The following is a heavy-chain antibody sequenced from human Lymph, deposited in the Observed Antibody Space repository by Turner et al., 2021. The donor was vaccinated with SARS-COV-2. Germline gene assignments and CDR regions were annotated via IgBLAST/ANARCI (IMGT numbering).Heavy chain of an antibody. D-gene: IGHD3-3*01. CDR1: GGPISSSSDY. J-gene: IGHJ5*02. CDR3: ARHFTIFGVAGSWFDP. CDR2: IYYSGST. Sequence: QLQLQESGPGLVKPSETLSLTCTASGGPISSSSDYWGWIRQPPGKGLEWIGSIYYSGSTDYNPSLKSRVTIFVDTSKNQFSLKLSSVTAADTAVYYCARHFTIFGVAGSWFDPWGQGTLVTVSS. V-gene: IGHV4-39*01.